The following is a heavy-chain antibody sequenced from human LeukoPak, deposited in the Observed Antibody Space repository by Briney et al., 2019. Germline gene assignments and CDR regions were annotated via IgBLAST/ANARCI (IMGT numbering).Heavy chain of an antibody. CDR3: ARSTVVNFDY. CDR2: INPSGGST. J-gene: IGHJ4*02. Sequence: ASVKVSCKASGYTFTDQYIHWVRQAPGQGLEWMGIINPSGGSTSYAQKFQGRVTMTRDTSTSTVYMELSSLRSEDTAVYYCARSTVVNFDYWGQGTLVTVSS. V-gene: IGHV1-46*01. D-gene: IGHD4-23*01. CDR1: GYTFTDQY.